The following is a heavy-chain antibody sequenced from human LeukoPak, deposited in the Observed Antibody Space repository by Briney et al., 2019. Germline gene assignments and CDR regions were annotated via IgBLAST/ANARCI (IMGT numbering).Heavy chain of an antibody. V-gene: IGHV3-21*01. CDR2: ISSSSSYI. D-gene: IGHD3-3*01. CDR3: GRDRGSVLRFLEWLLGPDY. Sequence: GGSLRLSCAASGFTFSSYRMNWIRQAPGKGLELVSSISSSSSYIYYADSVKGRFTISRDNAKNSLYLPMNSLRAEDTAVYYCGRDRGSVLRFLEWLLGPDYWGQGTLVTVSS. CDR1: GFTFSSYR. J-gene: IGHJ4*02.